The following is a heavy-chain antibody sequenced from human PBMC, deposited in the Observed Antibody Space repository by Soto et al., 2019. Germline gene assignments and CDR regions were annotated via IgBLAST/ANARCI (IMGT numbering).Heavy chain of an antibody. Sequence: ASVKVSCKASGGTFSSYAISWVRQAPGQGLEWMGGIIPIFGTANYAQKFQGRVTITADESTSTAYMELSSLRSEDTAVYYCARGLTTVTTHGDAFDIWGQGTMVTVSS. V-gene: IGHV1-69*13. D-gene: IGHD4-17*01. J-gene: IGHJ3*02. CDR2: IIPIFGTA. CDR3: ARGLTTVTTHGDAFDI. CDR1: GGTFSSYA.